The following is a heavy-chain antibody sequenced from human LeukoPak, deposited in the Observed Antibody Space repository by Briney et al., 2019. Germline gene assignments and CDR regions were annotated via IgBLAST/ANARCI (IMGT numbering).Heavy chain of an antibody. CDR1: GGTFSSYA. Sequence: SVKVSCKASGGTFSSYAISWVRQAPGQGLEWMGGIIPIFGTANYAQKFLGRVTITTDESTSTAYMELSSLRSEDTAVYYCARDPTSGSEYFDYWGQGTLVTVSS. CDR2: IIPIFGTA. J-gene: IGHJ4*02. D-gene: IGHD3-3*01. CDR3: ARDPTSGSEYFDY. V-gene: IGHV1-69*05.